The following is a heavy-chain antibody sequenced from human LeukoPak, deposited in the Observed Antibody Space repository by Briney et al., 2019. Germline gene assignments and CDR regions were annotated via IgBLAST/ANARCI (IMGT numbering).Heavy chain of an antibody. J-gene: IGHJ4*02. V-gene: IGHV4-59*05. D-gene: IGHD3-10*01. CDR1: GGSISSYY. CDR3: ARAHYYGSGSHDY. Sequence: SETLSLTCTVSGGSISSYYWTWIRQPPGKGLEWIGGLYYSGSTYYNPSLKSRVTITVDRSKNQFPVKLTSVTAADTAVYYCARAHYYGSGSHDYWGQGTLVTVSS. CDR2: LYYSGST.